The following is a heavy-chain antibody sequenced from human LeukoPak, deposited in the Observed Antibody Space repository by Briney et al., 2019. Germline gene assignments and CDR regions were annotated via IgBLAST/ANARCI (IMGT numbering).Heavy chain of an antibody. Sequence: SETLSLTCTVSGDSISSGSYYWSWIRQPAGKGLEWIGRIYTSGSTSYNPSLKSRVTISVDTSKNQFSLKLSSVTAADTAVYYCARESAAAGSYYYYGMDVWGQGTTVTVSS. CDR3: ARESAAAGSYYYYGMDV. V-gene: IGHV4-61*02. D-gene: IGHD6-13*01. J-gene: IGHJ6*02. CDR2: IYTSGST. CDR1: GDSISSGSYY.